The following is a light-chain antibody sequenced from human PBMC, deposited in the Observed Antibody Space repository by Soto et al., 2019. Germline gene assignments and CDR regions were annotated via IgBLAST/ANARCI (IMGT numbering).Light chain of an antibody. J-gene: IGKJ4*01. CDR1: QGISSY. CDR3: LQLNRYPLT. Sequence: DIQLTQSPSFLSASVGDRITITCRASQGISSYLAWYQGKPGKAPKVLIYAASTLQSGVPSRFIGSGSGTEFTLTISSLQPEDFATYYCLQLNRYPLTFGGGTKVEIK. CDR2: AAS. V-gene: IGKV1-9*01.